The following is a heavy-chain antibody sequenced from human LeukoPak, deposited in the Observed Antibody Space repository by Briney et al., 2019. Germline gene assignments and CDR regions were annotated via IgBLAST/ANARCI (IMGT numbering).Heavy chain of an antibody. J-gene: IGHJ4*02. CDR3: TRATIPAAGIDY. D-gene: IGHD6-13*01. V-gene: IGHV1-18*01. CDR2: ISTYTGDT. CDR1: GYTFTSYG. Sequence: ASVKVSCKASGYTFTSYGVSWVGQAPGQGLEWMGWISTYTGDTNYAQKLQGRLTMTTDTSASTALMELRSLTSDDTAVYYCTRATIPAAGIDYWGQGTLVTVSS.